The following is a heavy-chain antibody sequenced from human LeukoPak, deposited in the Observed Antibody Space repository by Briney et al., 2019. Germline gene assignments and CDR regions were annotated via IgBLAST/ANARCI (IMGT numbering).Heavy chain of an antibody. J-gene: IGHJ3*02. V-gene: IGHV4-39*01. CDR3: ARPTSSSGAFDI. Sequence: SETLSLTCTVSGGSISSSSYYWGWIRQPPGKGLEWIGSIYYSGSTYYNPSLKSRVTISVDTSKNQFSLKLSSVTAADTAVYYCARPTSSSGAFDIWGQGTMVTVST. D-gene: IGHD6-6*01. CDR1: GGSISSSSYY. CDR2: IYYSGST.